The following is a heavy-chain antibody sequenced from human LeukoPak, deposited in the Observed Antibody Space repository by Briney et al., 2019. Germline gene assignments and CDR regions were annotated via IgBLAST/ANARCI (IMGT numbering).Heavy chain of an antibody. V-gene: IGHV1-46*01. CDR1: GYTFTSYY. J-gene: IGHJ3*02. Sequence: ASVKVSCKASGYTFTSYYMHWVRQAPGQGLEWMGIINPSGGSTSYAQKFQGRVTMTRDTSTSTVYMELSSLRSEDTAVYYCARDGSQWPQLSGAFDIWGQGTKVTVSS. CDR2: INPSGGST. CDR3: ARDGSQWPQLSGAFDI. D-gene: IGHD6-19*01.